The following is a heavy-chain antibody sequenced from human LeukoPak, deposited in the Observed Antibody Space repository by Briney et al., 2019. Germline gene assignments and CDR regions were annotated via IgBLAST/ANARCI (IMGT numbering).Heavy chain of an antibody. D-gene: IGHD5-24*01. Sequence: GESLKISCKASGYTFTSYGISWVRQAPGQGLEWMGWISAYNGNTNYAQKLQGRVTMTTDTSTSTAYMELRSLRSDDTAVYYCARVQEMATTYPDYWGQGTLVTVSS. V-gene: IGHV1-18*01. J-gene: IGHJ4*02. CDR3: ARVQEMATTYPDY. CDR2: ISAYNGNT. CDR1: GYTFTSYG.